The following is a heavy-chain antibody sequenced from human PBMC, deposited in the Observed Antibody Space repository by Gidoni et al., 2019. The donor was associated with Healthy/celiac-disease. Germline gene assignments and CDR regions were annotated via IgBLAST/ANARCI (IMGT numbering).Heavy chain of an antibody. D-gene: IGHD6-13*01. CDR1: GGSFSSYA. V-gene: IGHV1-69*01. CDR3: ARAPTKGYRRVDFDY. Sequence: QVQLVQSGAEVKKPGSSVKVSCKASGGSFSSYAISWVRQAPGQGLEWMGGINHIFVTANYAQKFQGRVTITADESTSTAYMELSSLRSEDTAVYYCARAPTKGYRRVDFDYWGQGTLVTVSS. J-gene: IGHJ4*02. CDR2: INHIFVTA.